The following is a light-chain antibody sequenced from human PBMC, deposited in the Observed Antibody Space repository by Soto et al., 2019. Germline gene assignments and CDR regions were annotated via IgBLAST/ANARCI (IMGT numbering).Light chain of an antibody. CDR3: VAWDDSLSGLV. CDR1: NANIGNNF. J-gene: IGLJ1*01. V-gene: IGLV1-47*02. CDR2: SND. Sequence: QSVLTQPPSASGTPGQRVPISCSGCNANIGNNFVCWYQQLPGTAPKLLMYSNDRRPSGVPDRFSGSKSGTSASLAISGLRSEDEADYYCVAWDDSLSGLVFGTGTKVTVL.